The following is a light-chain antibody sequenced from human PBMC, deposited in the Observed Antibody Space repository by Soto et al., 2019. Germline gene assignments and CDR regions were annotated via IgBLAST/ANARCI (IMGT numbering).Light chain of an antibody. CDR3: SSYTSSSTLDV. J-gene: IGLJ1*01. CDR2: EVS. CDR1: SSDVGGYNY. Sequence: LAQPASVSGSPGQSITISCPGTSSDVGGYNYVSWYQQHPGKAPKLMIYEVSNRPSGVSNRFSGSKSGNTASLTISGLQAEDEADYYCSSYTSSSTLDVFGTGTKVTVL. V-gene: IGLV2-14*01.